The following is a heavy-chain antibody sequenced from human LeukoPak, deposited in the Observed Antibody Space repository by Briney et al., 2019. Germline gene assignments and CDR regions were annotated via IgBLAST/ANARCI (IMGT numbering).Heavy chain of an antibody. V-gene: IGHV4-31*03. CDR3: ARAPGDNWFDP. CDR1: GGSISSGGYY. CDR2: IFYTGST. J-gene: IGHJ5*02. Sequence: SETLSLTCTVSGGSISSGGYYWSWIRQRPGTGLEWIGYIFYTGSTYYNPSLKIRVTISVDTSKNQFSLKLSSVTAADTAVYYCARAPGDNWFDPWGQGTLVTVSS.